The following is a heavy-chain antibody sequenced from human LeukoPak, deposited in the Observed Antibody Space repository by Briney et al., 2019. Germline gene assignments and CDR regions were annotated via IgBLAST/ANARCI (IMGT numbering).Heavy chain of an antibody. CDR1: GGSFSGYY. Sequence: SETLSLTCAVYGGSFSGYYWSWIRQPPGKGLEWIGEINHSGSTNYNPSLKSRVTISVDTSKNQFSLKLSSVTAADTAVYYCARAVGGAAAELFDYWGQGTLVTVSS. CDR3: ARAVGGAAAELFDY. CDR2: INHSGST. V-gene: IGHV4-34*01. D-gene: IGHD6-13*01. J-gene: IGHJ4*02.